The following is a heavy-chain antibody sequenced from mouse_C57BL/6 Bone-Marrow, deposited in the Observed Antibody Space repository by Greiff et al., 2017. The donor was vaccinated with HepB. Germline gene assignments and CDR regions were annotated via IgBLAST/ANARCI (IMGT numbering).Heavy chain of an antibody. CDR2: IYPRDGST. V-gene: IGHV1-85*01. Sequence: VQLQQSGPELVKPGASVKLSCKASGYTFTSYDINWVKQRPGQGLEWIGWIYPRDGSTKYNEKFKGKATLTVDTSSSTAYMELHILTSEDSAVYFCARRWLLPYWYFDVWGTGTTVTVSS. CDR1: GYTFTSYD. CDR3: ARRWLLPYWYFDV. J-gene: IGHJ1*03. D-gene: IGHD2-3*01.